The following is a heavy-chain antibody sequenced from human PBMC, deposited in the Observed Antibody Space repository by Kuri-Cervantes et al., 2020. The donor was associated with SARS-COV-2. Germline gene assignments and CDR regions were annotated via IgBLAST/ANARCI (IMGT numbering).Heavy chain of an antibody. CDR1: GNTFTSYD. D-gene: IGHD3-10*01. J-gene: IGHJ4*02. CDR3: ALLWFGELPDDY. Sequence: ASVKVSCKASGNTFTSYDINWVRQATGQGLEWMGWMNPNSGNTGYAQKFQGRVTITRDTSASTAYMELSSLRSEDTAVYYCALLWFGELPDDYWGQGTLVTVSS. V-gene: IGHV1-8*01. CDR2: MNPNSGNT.